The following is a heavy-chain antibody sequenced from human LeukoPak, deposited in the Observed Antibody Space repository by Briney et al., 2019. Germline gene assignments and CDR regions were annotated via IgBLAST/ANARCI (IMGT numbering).Heavy chain of an antibody. D-gene: IGHD1-26*01. Sequence: GGSLRLSCAASGFTFSDYYMTWVRQAPGKGLEWVAVISYDGSNKYYADSVKGRFTISRDNSKNTLYLQMNSLRAEDTAVYYCARDSGSYSFNYWGQGTLVTVSS. CDR3: ARDSGSYSFNY. CDR1: GFTFSDYY. V-gene: IGHV3-30-3*01. CDR2: ISYDGSNK. J-gene: IGHJ4*02.